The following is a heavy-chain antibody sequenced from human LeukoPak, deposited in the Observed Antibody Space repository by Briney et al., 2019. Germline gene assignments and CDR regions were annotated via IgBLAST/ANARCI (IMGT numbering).Heavy chain of an antibody. J-gene: IGHJ4*02. Sequence: PSETLSLTCTVSGGSISSHNWSWVRQPPGKGLEWIGYMYDTVNTKDNPSLTSRLTLSADTSKNQFSLRLGSVTAADTAVYYCATIKRGYPYGYFDFWGQGILVTVSA. CDR3: ATIKRGYPYGYFDF. V-gene: IGHV4-59*11. CDR2: MYDTVNT. CDR1: GGSISSHN. D-gene: IGHD5-18*01.